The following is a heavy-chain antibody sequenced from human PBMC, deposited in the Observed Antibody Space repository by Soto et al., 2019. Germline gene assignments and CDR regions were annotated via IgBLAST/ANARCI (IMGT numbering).Heavy chain of an antibody. CDR1: GGSFSDYY. D-gene: IGHD3-22*01. CDR2: INHSGST. J-gene: IGHJ3*01. V-gene: IGHV4-34*01. Sequence: QVQLQQWGAGLLKPSETLSLTCAVYGGSFSDYYWSWIRQPPGKGLEWIGEINHSGSTNYNPSLKSRVTISVDTSKSQFSLKLSSVTAADTAVYYCARRGDYYNSSGDAFDFWGHGTMVTVSS. CDR3: ARRGDYYNSSGDAFDF.